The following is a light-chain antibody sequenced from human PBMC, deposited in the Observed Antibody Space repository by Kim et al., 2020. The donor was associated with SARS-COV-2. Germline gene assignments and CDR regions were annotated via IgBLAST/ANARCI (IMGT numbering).Light chain of an antibody. CDR1: YSNNAARHR. CDR3: QSYDSSLSGWL. CDR2: ANI. Sequence: VNLTCTISYSNNAARHRVHWYHQLPPTAPPLLIFANINRPSGDPDRFSGARSGTSASLVITGLQAEDEADYCCQSYDSSLSGWLFGGGTQLTVL. V-gene: IGLV1-40*01. J-gene: IGLJ3*02.